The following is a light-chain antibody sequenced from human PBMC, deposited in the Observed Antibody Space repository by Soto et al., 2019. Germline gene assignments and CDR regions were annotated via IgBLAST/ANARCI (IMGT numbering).Light chain of an antibody. Sequence: EIVVAPAPSPPSFSPGEGGPPPCRASQSVNNNYFAWYQHKPGQAPRLLIYSASSRATGIPDRFSGSGSGTDFTLTISRLEPEDFAVYYCQQYGSSPITFGQGTRLEIK. J-gene: IGKJ5*01. CDR2: SAS. V-gene: IGKV3-20*01. CDR1: QSVNNNY. CDR3: QQYGSSPIT.